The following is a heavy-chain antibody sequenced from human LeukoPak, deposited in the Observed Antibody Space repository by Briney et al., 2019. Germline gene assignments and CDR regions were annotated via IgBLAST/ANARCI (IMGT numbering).Heavy chain of an antibody. D-gene: IGHD4-11*01. CDR2: IYSSGST. CDR3: ARDDHSNCRFDY. V-gene: IGHV4-59*01. CDR1: GGSISSYY. J-gene: IGHJ4*02. Sequence: PSETLSLTCTVSGGSISSYYWSWIRQPPGKGLEWIGYIYSSGSTNYNPSLKSRVTISVDTSKNQFSLRVTSVAAADTAVYYCARDDHSNCRFDYWGQGALVTISA.